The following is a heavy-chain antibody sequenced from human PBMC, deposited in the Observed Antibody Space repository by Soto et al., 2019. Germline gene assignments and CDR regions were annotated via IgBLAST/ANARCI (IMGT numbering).Heavy chain of an antibody. J-gene: IGHJ4*02. Sequence: PGGSLRLSCAASGFTFSSYAMSWVRQAPGKGLEWVSSISGSGGSTYYADSVKGRLTISRDNSKNTLYLQMNSLRAEDTAVYYCAKGSLRFLESLHYFDXWGQGTLFTVSX. CDR3: AKGSLRFLESLHYFDX. CDR1: GFTFSSYA. D-gene: IGHD3-3*01. CDR2: ISGSGGST. V-gene: IGHV3-23*01.